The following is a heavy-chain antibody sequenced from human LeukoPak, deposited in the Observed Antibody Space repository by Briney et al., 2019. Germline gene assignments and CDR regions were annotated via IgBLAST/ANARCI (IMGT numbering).Heavy chain of an antibody. CDR1: GGSISSYY. CDR3: ARFGSIYSYSARWFDP. J-gene: IGHJ5*02. CDR2: IYYSGST. Sequence: SETLSLTCTVSGGSISSYYWSWIRQPPGKGLEWIGYIYYSGSTNYNPSLKSRVTISVDTSKNQFSLKLSSVTAADTAVYYCARFGSIYSYSARWFDPWGQGTLVTVSS. D-gene: IGHD5-18*01. V-gene: IGHV4-59*01.